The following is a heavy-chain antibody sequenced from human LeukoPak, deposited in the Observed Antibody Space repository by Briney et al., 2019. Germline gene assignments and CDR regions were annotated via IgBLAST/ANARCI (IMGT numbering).Heavy chain of an antibody. V-gene: IGHV3-30*18. CDR3: AKDQTPANLYYYYYMDV. D-gene: IGHD2-15*01. CDR1: GFTFSSYV. CDR2: ISYDGSNE. J-gene: IGHJ6*03. Sequence: GGSLRLSCAASGFTFSSYVMHWVRQAPGKGLEWVAIISYDGSNEYYADSVKGRFTISRDNSNNILYLQMNSLRVEDTAVYYCAKDQTPANLYYYYYMDVWGKGTTVTISS.